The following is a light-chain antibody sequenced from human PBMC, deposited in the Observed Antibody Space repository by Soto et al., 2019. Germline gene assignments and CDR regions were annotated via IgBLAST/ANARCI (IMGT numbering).Light chain of an antibody. CDR2: KVS. CDR1: QGLVYSDGNTY. Sequence: VKTQSELSRPDTRGQRASNSCRSSQGLVYSDGNTYLNWFHQRPGQPPRRLIYKVSNRDSGVPDRFSGSGSGTDFTLISSRVEAEDVGVYYCMQGTHWRPTFGQGTRLEIK. CDR3: MQGTHWRPT. J-gene: IGKJ5*01. V-gene: IGKV2-30*01.